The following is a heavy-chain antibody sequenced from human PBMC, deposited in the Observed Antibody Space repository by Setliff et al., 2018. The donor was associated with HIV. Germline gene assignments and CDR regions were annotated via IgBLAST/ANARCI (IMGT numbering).Heavy chain of an antibody. V-gene: IGHV4-34*01. CDR1: GGSFSGYY. Sequence: PNNGGSFSGYYWSWIRQPPGKGLEWIGEINHRGSTNYNPSLKSRVTISVDTSKNQFSLKLSSVTAADTAVYYCARGVVVAAPHYYYYYYMDVWGKGTTVTVSS. D-gene: IGHD2-15*01. CDR2: INHRGST. CDR3: ARGVVVAAPHYYYYYYMDV. J-gene: IGHJ6*03.